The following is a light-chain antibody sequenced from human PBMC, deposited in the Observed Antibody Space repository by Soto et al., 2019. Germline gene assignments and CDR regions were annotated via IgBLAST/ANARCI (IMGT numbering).Light chain of an antibody. Sequence: DIQMTQSPSTLSASVGDRVTITCRASQSISSWLAWYQQKPGKAPKLLIYKASSLESGVPSRFSGSGSGTEFTLTISSLQTDDFATYYCQQYNSCWTFGQGTKVEIK. CDR2: KAS. V-gene: IGKV1-5*03. J-gene: IGKJ1*01. CDR1: QSISSW. CDR3: QQYNSCWT.